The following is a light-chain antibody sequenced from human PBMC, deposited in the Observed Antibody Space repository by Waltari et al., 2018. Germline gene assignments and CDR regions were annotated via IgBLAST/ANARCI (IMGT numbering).Light chain of an antibody. Sequence: DTQLTQSPSFLSASVGDRVPITCRASQGISSYLAWYQQKPGKAPKLLIYGASTLQSGVPSRFSGSGSGTEFTLTISSLQPEDFATYYCQQLSSYLSITFGQGTRLEIK. J-gene: IGKJ5*01. CDR1: QGISSY. CDR2: GAS. CDR3: QQLSSYLSIT. V-gene: IGKV1-9*01.